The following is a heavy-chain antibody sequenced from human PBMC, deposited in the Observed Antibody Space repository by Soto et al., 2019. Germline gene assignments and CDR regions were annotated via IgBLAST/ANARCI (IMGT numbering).Heavy chain of an antibody. V-gene: IGHV1-46*01. Sequence: QVQLVQSGAEVKKPGASVKVSCKASGYTFTNHHIHWVRQTPGQGLDWVGIIDPSDGGTNYAQKFQGRVTMTKDTSASTVHMELSSLRSEDTAVDYCARLGDGTEVRFDPWGQGTLVTVSS. D-gene: IGHD2-21*01. CDR2: IDPSDGGT. CDR3: ARLGDGTEVRFDP. J-gene: IGHJ5*02. CDR1: GYTFTNHH.